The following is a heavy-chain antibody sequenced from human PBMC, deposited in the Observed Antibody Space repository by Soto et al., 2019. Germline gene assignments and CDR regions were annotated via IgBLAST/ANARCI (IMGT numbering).Heavy chain of an antibody. D-gene: IGHD3-10*01. CDR3: ARGRPGVRGIRFDS. J-gene: IGHJ4*02. V-gene: IGHV4-34*01. Sequence: QVHLQQWGAGLLKPSETLSLTCAVYDGSFSDFYWSWIRQPPGKGLEWIGEINHSGATNYNPSLKSRVTISVDTSKHQFSLKVSSVTAADTAVYYCARGRPGVRGIRFDSWGQGTLVTVSS. CDR2: INHSGAT. CDR1: DGSFSDFY.